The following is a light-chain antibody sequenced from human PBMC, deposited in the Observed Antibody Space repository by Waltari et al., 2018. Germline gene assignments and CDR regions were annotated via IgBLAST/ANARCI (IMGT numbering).Light chain of an antibody. CDR2: TDS. V-gene: IGLV1-44*01. Sequence: QSVLTQPPSASGTPGQTVSISCSGSSSSIGSNPVSWYQVLPGAAPRLLSRTDSQRPSGVPDRFSASRSGTSSSLAISGLQFEDEAEYYCAAWVDSLYGCFFGTGTRVTVL. CDR1: SSSIGSNP. CDR3: AAWVDSLYGCF. J-gene: IGLJ1*01.